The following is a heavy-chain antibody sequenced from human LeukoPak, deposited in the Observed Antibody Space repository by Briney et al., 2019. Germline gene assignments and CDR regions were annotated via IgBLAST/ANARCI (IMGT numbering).Heavy chain of an antibody. V-gene: IGHV1-2*02. CDR1: GYTFTSYY. Sequence: GASVKVSCKASGYTFTSYYIHWVRQASGQGLEWMVWINPVSGVTNYAQNFQGRVTMTRDTSINTAYIELNRLRSGDTAVYYCARSGFSGYDLGFDYWGQGTLVTVSS. CDR2: INPVSGVT. CDR3: ARSGFSGYDLGFDY. D-gene: IGHD5-12*01. J-gene: IGHJ4*02.